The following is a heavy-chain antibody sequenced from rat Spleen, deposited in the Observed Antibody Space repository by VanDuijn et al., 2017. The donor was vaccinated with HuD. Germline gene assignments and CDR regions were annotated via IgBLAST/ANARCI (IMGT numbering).Heavy chain of an antibody. V-gene: IGHV5-20*01. CDR1: GFTFSDYY. CDR2: ITNTGGST. J-gene: IGHJ2*01. Sequence: EVQLAESGGGLVQPGRSLKLSCAVSGFTFSDYYMAWVRQAPTKGLEWVASITNTGGSTYYPDSVKGRFTISRDNAKSTLYLQMNSLRSEDTATYYCTRETEVWGQGVMVTVSS. CDR3: TRETEV. D-gene: IGHD1-11*01.